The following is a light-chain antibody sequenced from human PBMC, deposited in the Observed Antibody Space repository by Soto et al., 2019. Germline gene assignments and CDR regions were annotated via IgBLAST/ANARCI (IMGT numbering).Light chain of an antibody. CDR1: QRVLYSSNNKNY. V-gene: IGKV4-1*01. J-gene: IGKJ3*01. Sequence: DIVMTQSPDALAVSLGERATINCKSSQRVLYSSNNKNYLAWYQQKPGQPPKLLIYWASTRESGVPDRFSGSGSGTDFTLTISSLQAEDVAVYYCQQYDRSPFPFGPGTKV. CDR3: QQYDRSPFP. CDR2: WAS.